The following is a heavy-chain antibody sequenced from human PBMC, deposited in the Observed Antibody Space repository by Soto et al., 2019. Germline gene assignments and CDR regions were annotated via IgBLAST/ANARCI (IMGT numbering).Heavy chain of an antibody. CDR2: IHSSGNT. J-gene: IGHJ4*02. Sequence: QVQLQESGPGLVDPLGTLSLTCAVSGTSVSGANWWGWVRQPPGKGLEWIGEIHSSGNTDYNPSLQSRVTISRDMSKNEFSLTLTSVTAADTAVYYCARTGPYSSGNNWGQGTLVTVSS. CDR1: GTSVSGANW. CDR3: ARTGPYSSGNN. D-gene: IGHD3-22*01. V-gene: IGHV4-4*02.